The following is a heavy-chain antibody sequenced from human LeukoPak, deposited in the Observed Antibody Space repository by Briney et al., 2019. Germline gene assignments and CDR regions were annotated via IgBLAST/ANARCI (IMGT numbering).Heavy chain of an antibody. Sequence: ASVKVSCKASGYTFTNNFMHWVRQAPGRGLEWMGIINPSGDNTWYAQKFQGRVTMTRDMATSTAYMELSSLRSEDTAIYYCARDTAMADYYYYSYMDVWGKGTTVTISS. J-gene: IGHJ6*03. CDR2: INPSGDNT. D-gene: IGHD5-18*01. CDR1: GYTFTNNF. V-gene: IGHV1-46*01. CDR3: ARDTAMADYYYYSYMDV.